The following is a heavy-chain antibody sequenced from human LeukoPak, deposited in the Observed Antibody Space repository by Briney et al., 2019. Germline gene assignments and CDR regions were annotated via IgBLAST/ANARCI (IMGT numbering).Heavy chain of an antibody. D-gene: IGHD1-26*01. J-gene: IGHJ4*02. V-gene: IGHV3-23*01. CDR2: ISGSGGST. Sequence: GGSLRLSCAASGFTFSSYAMSWVRQAPGKGVEWVSAISGSGGSTYYADSVKGRFTISRDNSKNTLYLQRNSLRAEDTAVYYCAKDRREYSGSYYAYYFDYWGQGTLVTVSP. CDR3: AKDRREYSGSYYAYYFDY. CDR1: GFTFSSYA.